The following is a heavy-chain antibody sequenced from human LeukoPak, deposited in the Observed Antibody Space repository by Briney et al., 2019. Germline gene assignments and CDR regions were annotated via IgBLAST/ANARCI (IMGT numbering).Heavy chain of an antibody. CDR2: ISSSSSYI. Sequence: GGSLRLSCAASGFTFSSYSMNWVRQAPGKGLEWVSSISSSSSYIYCADSVKGRFTISRDNAKNSLYLQMNSLRAEDTAVYYCARAYYDYVWGSYPFDYWGQGTLVTVSS. CDR3: ARAYYDYVWGSYPFDY. J-gene: IGHJ4*02. CDR1: GFTFSSYS. D-gene: IGHD3-16*02. V-gene: IGHV3-21*01.